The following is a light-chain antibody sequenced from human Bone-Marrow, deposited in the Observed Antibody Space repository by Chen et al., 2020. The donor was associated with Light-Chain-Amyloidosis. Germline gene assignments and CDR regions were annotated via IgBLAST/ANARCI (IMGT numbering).Light chain of an antibody. CDR3: MPALQTPLT. Sequence: VMTQSPLSMPVTPGEPASISCRSSQSLLQSTGNNYLAWYLQKPGQSPQLLISLSSHRASGVPDAFRGRESGTDFTLKISRVESEDVEIYYCMPALQTPLTFGLGTKVDLK. J-gene: IGKJ3*01. CDR1: QSLLQSTGNNY. CDR2: LSS. V-gene: IGKV2-28*01.